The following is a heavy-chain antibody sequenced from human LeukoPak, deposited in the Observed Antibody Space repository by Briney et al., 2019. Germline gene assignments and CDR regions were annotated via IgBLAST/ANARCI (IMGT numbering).Heavy chain of an antibody. CDR3: ARDHCTSINCYEYKYYGMDV. CDR2: IIPIFGTA. J-gene: IGHJ6*02. D-gene: IGHD2-2*01. V-gene: IGHV1-69*13. CDR1: GGTFSSYA. Sequence: SVKVSFKASGGTFSSYAISWVRQAPGQGLEWMGGIIPIFGTANYAQKFQGRVTITADESTSTAYMELSSLRSDDTAVYYCARDHCTSINCYEYKYYGMDVWGQGTTVTVSS.